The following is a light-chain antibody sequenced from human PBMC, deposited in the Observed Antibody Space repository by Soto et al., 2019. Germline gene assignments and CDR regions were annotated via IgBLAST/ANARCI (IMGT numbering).Light chain of an antibody. Sequence: IQMTQSPFSLSASVGDRVTITRQASKDINYSVAWYQQKPGKVPSLLIYSASALQRGVPPRFSGSGSGTAFTLTVSSLQPEDVATYYCQKYNTAVETFGGGTKVDI. J-gene: IGKJ4*01. CDR2: SAS. CDR3: QKYNTAVET. V-gene: IGKV1-27*01. CDR1: KDINYS.